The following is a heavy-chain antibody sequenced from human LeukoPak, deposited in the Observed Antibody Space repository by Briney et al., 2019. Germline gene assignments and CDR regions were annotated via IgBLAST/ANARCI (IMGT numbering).Heavy chain of an antibody. J-gene: IGHJ4*02. Sequence: SETLSLTCTVSGASISTYYWTWIRQPAGKGLEWVGRIAANGSTTYNSSLKSRVTISVDTSKNQFSLKLSSVTAADTAVYYCARGRSYYVSYFDYWGQGTLVTVSS. V-gene: IGHV4-4*07. D-gene: IGHD1-26*01. CDR3: ARGRSYYVSYFDY. CDR2: IAANGST. CDR1: GASISTYY.